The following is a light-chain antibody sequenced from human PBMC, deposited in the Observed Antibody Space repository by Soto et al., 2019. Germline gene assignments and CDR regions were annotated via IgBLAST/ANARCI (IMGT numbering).Light chain of an antibody. Sequence: EILMTQSPATLSVSPGERATLSCRASQSIGSNLAWYQQKPGQAPRLLIYGVSTRATDIPARFSGSGSGTEFTLTISSLQSEDFAVYYCQQYNNWPPTFGQGTKVDIK. CDR1: QSIGSN. CDR2: GVS. J-gene: IGKJ1*01. CDR3: QQYNNWPPT. V-gene: IGKV3-15*01.